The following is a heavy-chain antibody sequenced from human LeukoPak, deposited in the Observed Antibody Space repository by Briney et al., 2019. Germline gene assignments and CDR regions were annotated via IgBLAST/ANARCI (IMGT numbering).Heavy chain of an antibody. CDR1: GFTFSSYG. J-gene: IGHJ3*02. CDR3: AKGRGRGSYNAFDI. D-gene: IGHD1-26*01. V-gene: IGHV3-30*18. Sequence: GGSLRLSCAASGFTFSSYGMHWVRQAPGKGLEWVAVISYDGSNKYYADSVKGRFTISRDNSKNTLYLQMNSLRTEDTAVYYCAKGRGRGSYNAFDIWGQGTMVTVSS. CDR2: ISYDGSNK.